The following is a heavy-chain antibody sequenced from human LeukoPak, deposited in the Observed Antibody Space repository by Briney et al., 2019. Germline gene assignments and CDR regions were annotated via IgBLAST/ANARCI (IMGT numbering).Heavy chain of an antibody. Sequence: GGSLRLSCAASGFTFSSYAMSWVRQAPGKGLEWVSAISGSGGSTSSADSVKGRFTISRDNSKNTLYLQMNSLRVEDTALYYCARSFSNTVRGVGDSWGQGTLVTVSS. J-gene: IGHJ4*02. D-gene: IGHD3-10*01. CDR2: ISGSGGST. V-gene: IGHV3-23*01. CDR3: ARSFSNTVRGVGDS. CDR1: GFTFSSYA.